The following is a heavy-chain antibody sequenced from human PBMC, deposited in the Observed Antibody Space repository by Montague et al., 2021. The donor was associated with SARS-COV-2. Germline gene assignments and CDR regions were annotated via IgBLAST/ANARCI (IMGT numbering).Heavy chain of an antibody. D-gene: IGHD6-13*01. Sequence: TRSLTCNVSGGSISSADFYWSWIRQHPGKGLEWIGYIYYAGGSYFNPSLEGRVSMSVDTSKNQFSLRLTSVTAADTAVYYCARGPSISWPPRNWFAPGGRGPRLTV. J-gene: IGHJ5*02. CDR3: ARGPSISWPPRNWFAP. CDR1: GGSISSADFY. CDR2: IYYAGGS. V-gene: IGHV4-31*03.